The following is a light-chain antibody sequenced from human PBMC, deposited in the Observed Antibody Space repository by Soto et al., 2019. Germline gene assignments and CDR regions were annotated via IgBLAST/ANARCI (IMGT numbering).Light chain of an antibody. V-gene: IGLV2-14*01. Sequence: QSVLTQPASVSGSPGQSITISCTGTSSDVGTYKYVSWYQQHPDTAPTLMIYEVSSGPSGVSNRFSGSKSGDTASLTISVLQPEDEADYFCSSYTVYSTYVFGTGTKVTVL. CDR2: EVS. CDR1: SSDVGTYKY. CDR3: SSYTVYSTYV. J-gene: IGLJ1*01.